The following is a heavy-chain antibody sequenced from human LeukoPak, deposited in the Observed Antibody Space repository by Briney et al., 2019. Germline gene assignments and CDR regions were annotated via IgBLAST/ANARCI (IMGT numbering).Heavy chain of an antibody. CDR3: ARPKDYYDSSGYYLNWFDP. D-gene: IGHD3-22*01. J-gene: IGHJ5*02. CDR1: GFTFSNYS. Sequence: GGSLRLSCAASGFTFSNYSMKWVRQAPGKGLEWVSYISSSSSTIYYADSVKGRFTISRDNSKNTLYLQMNSLRAEDTAVYYCARPKDYYDSSGYYLNWFDPWGQGTLVTVSS. V-gene: IGHV3-48*01. CDR2: ISSSSSTI.